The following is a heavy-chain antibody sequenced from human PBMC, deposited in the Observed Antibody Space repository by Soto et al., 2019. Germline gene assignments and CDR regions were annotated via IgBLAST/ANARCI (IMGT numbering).Heavy chain of an antibody. CDR2: ISYDGSNK. CDR3: VGGQYYFDY. D-gene: IGHD3-10*01. Sequence: QVQLVESGGGVVQPGRSLRLSCAASGFPFSSYGMHWVREAPGTGLAWVAVISYDGSNKYYADSVKGRFTISRDNSASTLYLQMNSLRPEDTALYYCVGGQYYFDYRGQGTLVTVSP. V-gene: IGHV3-30*03. J-gene: IGHJ4*02. CDR1: GFPFSSYG.